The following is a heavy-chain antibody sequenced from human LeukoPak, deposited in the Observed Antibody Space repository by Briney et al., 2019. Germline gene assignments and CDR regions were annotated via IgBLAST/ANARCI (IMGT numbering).Heavy chain of an antibody. Sequence: GEYPKISCKGSGYSFPIYWISWVRQMPGKGLEWMGRIDPSDYYTNYSPSSQGHVTISADKSISTAYLQWSSLRASDTAIYYCARLKRDGYNFDYWGQGTLVTV. D-gene: IGHD5-24*01. CDR3: ARLKRDGYNFDY. V-gene: IGHV5-10-1*01. J-gene: IGHJ4*02. CDR1: GYSFPIYW. CDR2: IDPSDYYT.